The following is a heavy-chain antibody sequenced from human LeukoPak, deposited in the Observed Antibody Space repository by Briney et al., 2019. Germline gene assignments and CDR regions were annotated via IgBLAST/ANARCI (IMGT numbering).Heavy chain of an antibody. CDR1: GFTSSSYG. Sequence: PGGSLRLSCAASGFTSSSYGMHWVRQTPEKGLEWVANIKQDGYEKYYVDSVKGRFTISRDNAKNSLYLQMNSLRADDTAIYYCARDKIVGPTTLDYWGQGTLVTVSS. V-gene: IGHV3-7*01. CDR2: IKQDGYEK. CDR3: ARDKIVGPTTLDY. J-gene: IGHJ4*02. D-gene: IGHD1-26*01.